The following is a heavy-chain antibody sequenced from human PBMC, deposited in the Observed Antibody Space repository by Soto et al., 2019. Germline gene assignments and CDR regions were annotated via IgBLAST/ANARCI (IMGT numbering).Heavy chain of an antibody. Sequence: QVQLQESGPGLLKPSQTLSLTCTVSGGSILNGSHYWTWIGQHPGKGLEWSGRIIFSGNTHYNPAHRSRITFTQDTAKNQFSLKLTPVTAANTAIYYCARDNSGGTLDFWGPGTLVTVSS. CDR2: IIFSGNT. CDR3: ARDNSGGTLDF. J-gene: IGHJ4*02. CDR1: GGSILNGSHY. V-gene: IGHV4-31*03. D-gene: IGHD4-17*01.